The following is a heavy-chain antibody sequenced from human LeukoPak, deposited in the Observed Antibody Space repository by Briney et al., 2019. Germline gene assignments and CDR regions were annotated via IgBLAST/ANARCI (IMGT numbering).Heavy chain of an antibody. Sequence: GGSLRLSCAASGFTFSYYGMYWVRQDPGKGLEWVAFIRYDGSNKYYADSVKGRFTISRDNSKNTLYLQMNSLRAEDTAVYYCAKTDAWELHALDIWGQGTMVTVSS. CDR1: GFTFSYYG. J-gene: IGHJ3*02. CDR2: IRYDGSNK. D-gene: IGHD1-26*01. V-gene: IGHV3-30*02. CDR3: AKTDAWELHALDI.